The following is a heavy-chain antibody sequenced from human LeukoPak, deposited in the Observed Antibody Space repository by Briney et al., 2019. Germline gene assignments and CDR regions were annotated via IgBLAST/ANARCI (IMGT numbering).Heavy chain of an antibody. CDR3: AREGSSWYLGGGGFDH. D-gene: IGHD3-16*01. J-gene: IGHJ4*02. V-gene: IGHV4-59*01. CDR1: GGSISSYY. Sequence: SETLSLTCTASGGSISSYYWSWIRQPPGKGLEWIGYIYYSGSTNYNPSLKSRVTISVDTSKNQFSLKLSSVTAADTAVYYCAREGSSWYLGGGGFDHWGQGTLVTVSS. CDR2: IYYSGST.